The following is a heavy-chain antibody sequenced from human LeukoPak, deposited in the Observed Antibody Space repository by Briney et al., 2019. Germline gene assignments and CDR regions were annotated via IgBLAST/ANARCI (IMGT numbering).Heavy chain of an antibody. D-gene: IGHD6-13*01. J-gene: IGHJ3*02. Sequence: PGGSLRLSCAASGFTFSSYSMNWVRQAPGKGLEWVSSISSSSSYIYYADSVKGRFTISRDNAKNSLYLQMNSLRAEDMALYYCAKGAIAAAGIDAFDIWGQGTMVTVSS. CDR1: GFTFSSYS. CDR3: AKGAIAAAGIDAFDI. CDR2: ISSSSSYI. V-gene: IGHV3-21*04.